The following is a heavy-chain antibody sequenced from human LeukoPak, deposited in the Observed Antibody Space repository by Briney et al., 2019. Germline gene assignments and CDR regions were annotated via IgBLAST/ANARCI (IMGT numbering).Heavy chain of an antibody. CDR1: GGSISSYY. D-gene: IGHD5-18*01. J-gene: IGHJ5*02. V-gene: IGHV4-59*08. Sequence: PSETLSLTCTVSGGSISSYYWSWIRQPPGKGLEWIGYIYYSASTNYNPSLKSRVTISVATSKNQFSLKLSSVTAADTAVYYCARSGYSKGIDPWGQGTLVTVSS. CDR2: IYYSAST. CDR3: ARSGYSKGIDP.